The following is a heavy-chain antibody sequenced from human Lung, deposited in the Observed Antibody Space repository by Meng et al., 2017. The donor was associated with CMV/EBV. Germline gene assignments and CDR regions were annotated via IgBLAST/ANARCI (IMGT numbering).Heavy chain of an antibody. V-gene: IGHV3-30*02. J-gene: IGHJ4*02. CDR1: GFTFSSYG. CDR3: AKVRVGHCSSTSCDDY. Sequence: GGSXRLXCAASGFTFSSYGMHWVRQAPGKGLEWVAFIRYDGSNKYYADSVKGRFTISRDNSKNTLYLQMNSLRAEDTAVYYCAKVRVGHCSSTSCDDYWGQGKXVTVSS. D-gene: IGHD2-2*01. CDR2: IRYDGSNK.